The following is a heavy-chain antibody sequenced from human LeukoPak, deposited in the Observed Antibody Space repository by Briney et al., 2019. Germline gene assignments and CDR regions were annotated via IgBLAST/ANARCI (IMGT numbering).Heavy chain of an antibody. CDR2: IHQSGDT. CDR1: GDSITTGGYY. CDR3: ARMLAARPDDDR. D-gene: IGHD6-6*01. J-gene: IGHJ5*02. Sequence: KPSQTLSLTCTVSGDSITTGGYYWSWIRQPPGKGLEWMGYIHQSGDTYSNPSLRGRVTVSADRSNNQFSLRVSSVTAADTAVYYCARMLAARPDDDRWGQGTLVTVSS. V-gene: IGHV4-30-2*01.